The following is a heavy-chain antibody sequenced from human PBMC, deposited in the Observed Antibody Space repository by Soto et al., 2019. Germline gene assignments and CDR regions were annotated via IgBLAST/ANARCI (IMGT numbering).Heavy chain of an antibody. Sequence: QVQLVQSGAEVKKPGSSVKVSCKASGGTFSSYAISWVRQAPGQGLEWMGGIIPIFGTANYAQKFQGRVTITADESTSTAYMELSSLRSEDTDVYYCASREGAVPSLGDAFDIWGQGTMVTVSS. D-gene: IGHD6-19*01. J-gene: IGHJ3*02. V-gene: IGHV1-69*01. CDR1: GGTFSSYA. CDR2: IIPIFGTA. CDR3: ASREGAVPSLGDAFDI.